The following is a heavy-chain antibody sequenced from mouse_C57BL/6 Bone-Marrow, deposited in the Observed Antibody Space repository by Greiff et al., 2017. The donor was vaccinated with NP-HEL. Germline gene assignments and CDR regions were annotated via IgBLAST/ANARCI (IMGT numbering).Heavy chain of an antibody. CDR2: ISNGGGST. Sequence: EVHLVESGGGLVQPGGSLKLSCAASGFTFSDYYMYWVRQTPEKRLEWVAYISNGGGSTYYPDTVKGRFTISRDNAKNTLYLQMSRLKSEDTAMYYCARHERLRQEAWFAYWGQGTLVTVSA. CDR1: GFTFSDYY. J-gene: IGHJ3*01. CDR3: ARHERLRQEAWFAY. D-gene: IGHD2-4*01. V-gene: IGHV5-12*01.